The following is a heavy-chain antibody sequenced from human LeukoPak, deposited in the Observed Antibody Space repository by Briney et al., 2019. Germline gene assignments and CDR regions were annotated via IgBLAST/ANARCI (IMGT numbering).Heavy chain of an antibody. CDR2: ISSNGGST. V-gene: IGHV3-64D*06. J-gene: IGHJ4*02. Sequence: GGSLRLSCSASGFTLSRYGMHWVRQAPGKGLGYVSGISSNGGSTNYADSVKGRFTISRDNSKNTLHLQMSSLRAEDTAVYYCVKGYCSSISCSLIDYGGQGTLVTVSS. D-gene: IGHD2-2*01. CDR3: VKGYCSSISCSLIDY. CDR1: GFTLSRYG.